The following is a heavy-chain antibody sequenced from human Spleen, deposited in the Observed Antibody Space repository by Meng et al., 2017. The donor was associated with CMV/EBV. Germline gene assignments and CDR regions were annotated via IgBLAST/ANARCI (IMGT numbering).Heavy chain of an antibody. CDR2: INPNISTT. J-gene: IGHJ5*02. CDR1: GYNLTTYE. V-gene: IGHV1-8*02. Sequence: SGYNLTTYEINWVRQAPGQGLEWMGWINPNISTTAYAQKLQGRVTITRNTSITTAYLELTSLRSEDTALYYCTRGVLNVQNWFDPWGQGTLVTVSS. CDR3: TRGVLNVQNWFDP.